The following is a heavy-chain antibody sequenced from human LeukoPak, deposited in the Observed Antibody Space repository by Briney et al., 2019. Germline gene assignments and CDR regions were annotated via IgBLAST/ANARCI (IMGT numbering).Heavy chain of an antibody. V-gene: IGHV3-11*01. J-gene: IGHJ3*02. CDR3: ARDLLFVRVAFDI. D-gene: IGHD6-6*01. Sequence: GGSLRLSCAASGFTFNDYYMSWIRQAQGKGLEWVSYISSSGSTIYYADSVKGRFTISRDNAKNSLYLQMNSLRAEDTAVYYCARDLLFVRVAFDIWGQGTMVTVSS. CDR1: GFTFNDYY. CDR2: ISSSGSTI.